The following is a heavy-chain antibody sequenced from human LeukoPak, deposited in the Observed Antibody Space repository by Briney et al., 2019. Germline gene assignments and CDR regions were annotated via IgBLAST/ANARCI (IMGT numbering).Heavy chain of an antibody. CDR2: IYYSGST. V-gene: IGHV4-59*01. J-gene: IGHJ6*03. D-gene: IGHD2-2*01. CDR1: GGSISSYY. Sequence: SETLSLTCTVSGGSISSYYWSWIRQPPGKGLEWIGYIYYSGSTNYNPSLKSRVTISVDTSKNQFSLKLSSVTAADTAVYYCARAGGCSSTSCYSDPCYYYYMDVWGKGTTVTVSS. CDR3: ARAGGCSSTSCYSDPCYYYYMDV.